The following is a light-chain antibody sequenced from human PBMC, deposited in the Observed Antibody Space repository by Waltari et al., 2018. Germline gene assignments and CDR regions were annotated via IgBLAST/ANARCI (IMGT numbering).Light chain of an antibody. J-gene: IGLJ1*01. CDR3: QSADSSGTYEV. Sequence: SYELTQPPSVSVSPGQAARITCSGDALPKQFAYWYQQKPGQAPVVVIYKDTERPAGLPERFSGSSAGTTVTLTISGGQAEDEADYVCQSADSSGTYEVFGTGTKVTVL. CDR1: ALPKQF. V-gene: IGLV3-25*03. CDR2: KDT.